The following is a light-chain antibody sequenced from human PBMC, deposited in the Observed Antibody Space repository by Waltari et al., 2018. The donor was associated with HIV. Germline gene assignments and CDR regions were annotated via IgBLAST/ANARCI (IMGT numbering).Light chain of an antibody. CDR2: GAY. J-gene: IGKJ4*01. CDR3: HQYFSDPFT. Sequence: DIQMTQFPSSLSASVGDRVTITCRATQDIGNSVSWYQQRPGKVPKLLVSGAYIRHRGVASRFTGSGSGTEYTLTISSLQPEDFATYYCHQYFSDPFTFGGGTKVEI. V-gene: IGKV1-NL1*01. CDR1: QDIGNS.